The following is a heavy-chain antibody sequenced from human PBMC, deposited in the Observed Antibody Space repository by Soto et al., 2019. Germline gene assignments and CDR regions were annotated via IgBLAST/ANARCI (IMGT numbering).Heavy chain of an antibody. CDR1: GYTFTNYG. Sequence: ASVKVSCKASGYTFTNYGITWVRQAPGQGLEWMGWINTYNGNTNYAQRLQGRVTMTTDTSTSTAYMELRSLRSDDTAVYYCAKAQTPTEIYNCGQGNLVTVSS. CDR3: AKAQTPTEIYN. J-gene: IGHJ4*02. V-gene: IGHV1-18*01. CDR2: INTYNGNT.